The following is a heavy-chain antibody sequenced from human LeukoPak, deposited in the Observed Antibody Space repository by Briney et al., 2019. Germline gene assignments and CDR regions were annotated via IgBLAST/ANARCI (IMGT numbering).Heavy chain of an antibody. J-gene: IGHJ4*02. CDR3: AKARTAFISRDFDY. V-gene: IGHV3-30*18. Sequence: PGRSLRLSCAASGFTFSSYGMHWVRQAPGKGLEWVAVISSDGITKVYADSAKGRFTIARDNSENTLYLQMSSLGSEDTAVYYCAKARTAFISRDFDYWGQGTLVTVSS. CDR2: ISSDGITK. D-gene: IGHD2/OR15-2a*01. CDR1: GFTFSSYG.